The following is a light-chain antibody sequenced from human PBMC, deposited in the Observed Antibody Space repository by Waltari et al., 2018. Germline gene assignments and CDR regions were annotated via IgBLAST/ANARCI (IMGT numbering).Light chain of an antibody. J-gene: IGLJ1*01. V-gene: IGLV1-44*01. CDR3: AAWDDSLNGYV. Sequence: QSVLTQPPSASGTPGQRVTISCSVSSSNIGSNTLNWYQQLPGTAPKLLIYSNNQRPSGVPDRFSGSKSGTSASLAISGLQSEDEADYYCAAWDDSLNGYVFGTGTKVTVL. CDR2: SNN. CDR1: SSNIGSNT.